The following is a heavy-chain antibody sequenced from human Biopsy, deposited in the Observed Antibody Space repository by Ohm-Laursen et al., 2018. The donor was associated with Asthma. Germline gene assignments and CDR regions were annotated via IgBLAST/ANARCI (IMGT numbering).Heavy chain of an antibody. CDR3: ARDFGGWYYFDN. CDR1: GDAMSTSGSY. V-gene: IGHV4-61*08. CDR2: IYYTGTT. D-gene: IGHD3-3*01. J-gene: IGHJ4*02. Sequence: GTLSLTWIVSGDAMSTSGSYWGWIRQPPGKGLEWIGYIYYTGTTNYNPSLKSRVSISVDTSKNQFSLKLTSVTAADTAVYYCARDFGGWYYFDNWGQGSLVTVSS.